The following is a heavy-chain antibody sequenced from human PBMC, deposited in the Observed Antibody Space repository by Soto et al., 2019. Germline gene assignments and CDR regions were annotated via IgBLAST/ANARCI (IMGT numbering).Heavy chain of an antibody. CDR1: GGTFSSYA. D-gene: IGHD6-6*01. V-gene: IGHV1-69*13. CDR3: ARVQSSSTQGDFDY. J-gene: IGHJ4*02. Sequence: GASVKVSCKASGGTFSSYAISWVRQAPGQGLEWMGGNIPIFGTANYAQKFQGRVTITADESTSTAYMELSSLRSEDTAVYYCARVQSSSTQGDFDYWGQGTLVTVSS. CDR2: NIPIFGTA.